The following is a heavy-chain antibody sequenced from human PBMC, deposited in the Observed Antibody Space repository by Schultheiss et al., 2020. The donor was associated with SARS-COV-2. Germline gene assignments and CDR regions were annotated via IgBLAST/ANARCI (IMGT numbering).Heavy chain of an antibody. D-gene: IGHD6-19*01. CDR1: GYTFTSYG. CDR3: ARAPGIAVAGMLQWYYFDY. J-gene: IGHJ4*02. Sequence: ASVKVSCKASGYTFTSYGISWVRQAPGQGLEWMGWISAYNGNTNYAQKLQGRVTMTRNTSISTAYMELSSLRSEDTAVYYCARAPGIAVAGMLQWYYFDYWGQGTLVTVSS. CDR2: ISAYNGNT. V-gene: IGHV1-18*01.